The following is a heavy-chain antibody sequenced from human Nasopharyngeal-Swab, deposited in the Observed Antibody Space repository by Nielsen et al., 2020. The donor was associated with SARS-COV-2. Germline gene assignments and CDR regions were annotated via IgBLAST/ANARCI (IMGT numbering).Heavy chain of an antibody. CDR2: FSYSGTT. J-gene: IGHJ5*02. Sequence: GSLRLSCAVSGDSISSNSYYWGWIRQSPGKGLEWIGSFSYSGTTYFNPSLKSRATISVDTSKNQFSVKLSSVTAAGTAVYYCASYYYDSSDYSYWFDPWGQGTLVTVSS. CDR3: ASYYYDSSDYSYWFDP. V-gene: IGHV4-39*01. CDR1: GDSISSNSYY. D-gene: IGHD3-22*01.